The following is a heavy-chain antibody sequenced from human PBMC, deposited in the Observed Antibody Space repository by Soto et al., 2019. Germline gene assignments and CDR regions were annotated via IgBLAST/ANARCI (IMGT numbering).Heavy chain of an antibody. V-gene: IGHV4-59*01. CDR1: AGSITTSY. CDR2: ISYRGST. CDR3: ASSGIVGREVNTWFDP. Sequence: ETLSLTCTFSAGSITTSYWSWIRQPLGKALEWIGYISYRGSTNYNPSLKSRLTISIDTSKSQISLKLTSMTTADTAVYYCASSGIVGREVNTWFDPWGQGTLVTVSS. D-gene: IGHD3-22*01. J-gene: IGHJ5*02.